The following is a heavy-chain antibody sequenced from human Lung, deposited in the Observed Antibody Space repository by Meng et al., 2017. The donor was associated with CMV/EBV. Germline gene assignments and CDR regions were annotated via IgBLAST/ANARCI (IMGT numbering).Heavy chain of an antibody. CDR3: ARDYKYDTSPFDY. J-gene: IGHJ4*02. CDR2: IHYDGTT. Sequence: LXXTVSGGSISSSDYYWAWLRQTPGKGLEDFGSIHYDGTTYYNPSLKSRVTMSLDASKNQFSLRLSSVTAADTAVYYCARDYKYDTSPFDYWGRGTXVTVSS. D-gene: IGHD3-22*01. CDR1: GGSISSSDYY. V-gene: IGHV4-39*07.